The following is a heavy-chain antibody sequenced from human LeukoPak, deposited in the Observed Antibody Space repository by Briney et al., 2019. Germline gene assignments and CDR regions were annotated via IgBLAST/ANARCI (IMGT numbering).Heavy chain of an antibody. V-gene: IGHV4-59*02. CDR1: GGSVRGYY. CDR3: AREGVAAAGAFDN. J-gene: IGHJ4*02. Sequence: SETLSLTCTVSGGSVRGYYWSWIRQPPGKGLEWIAHMYYSGSSKYNPYLKSRATISRDTSKNQFSLKLTSVTVADTAVYFCAREGVAAAGAFDNWGQGTLVTVSA. CDR2: MYYSGSS. D-gene: IGHD6-13*01.